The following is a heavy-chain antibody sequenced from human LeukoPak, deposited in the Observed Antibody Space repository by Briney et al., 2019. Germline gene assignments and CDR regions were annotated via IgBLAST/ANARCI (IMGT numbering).Heavy chain of an antibody. J-gene: IGHJ2*01. CDR1: VGTCSSYA. CDR2: IIPIFGTA. CDR3: AREGIAVAGREWYFDL. D-gene: IGHD6-19*01. V-gene: IGHV1-69*06. Sequence: SVKVSCKASVGTCSSYAISWVRQAPGQGLEWMGGIIPIFGTANYAQKFQGRVTITADKSTSQAYMELSSLRSEDTAVYYCAREGIAVAGREWYFDLWGRGTLVTVSS.